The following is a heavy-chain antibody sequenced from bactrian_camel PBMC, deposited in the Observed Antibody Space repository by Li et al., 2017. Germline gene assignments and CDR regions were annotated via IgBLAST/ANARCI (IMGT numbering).Heavy chain of an antibody. CDR3: ATARLDGYRH. V-gene: IGHV3S1*01. CDR1: GFTFSNYA. Sequence: HVQLVESGGELVQPGGSLRLSCAASGFTFSNYAMYWVRQAPGQGLEWVSIIDKSGGWTNYARSVKGRFTISRDDAKNMLYLEANSLKIEDTAVYYCATARLDGYRHWGQGTQVTVS. J-gene: IGHJ4*01. CDR2: IDKSGGWT. D-gene: IGHD5*01.